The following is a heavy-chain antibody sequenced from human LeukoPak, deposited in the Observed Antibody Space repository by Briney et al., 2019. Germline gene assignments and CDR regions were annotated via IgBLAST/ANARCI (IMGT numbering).Heavy chain of an antibody. Sequence: SVKVSCKASGGTFSSYAISWVRQAPGQGLEWMGGIIPIFGTANYAQKFQGKVTITADESTSTAYMELSSLRSEDTAVYYCAKIAVAASDYWGQGTLVTVSS. J-gene: IGHJ4*02. CDR3: AKIAVAASDY. CDR2: IIPIFGTA. V-gene: IGHV1-69*13. CDR1: GGTFSSYA. D-gene: IGHD6-19*01.